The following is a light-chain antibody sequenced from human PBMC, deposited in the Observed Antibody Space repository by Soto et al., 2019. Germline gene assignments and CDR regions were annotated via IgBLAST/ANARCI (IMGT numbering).Light chain of an antibody. J-gene: IGKJ1*01. Sequence: EIVLTQSPATLSLSPGERATLSCRASQSVGSWLAWYQQKPGQPPRLLIYDVSNRATGIPARFSGSGSGTDYTLTISSLDPEDFAVYYCQQRHWPWTFVQGTTVEVK. CDR2: DVS. V-gene: IGKV3-11*01. CDR1: QSVGSW. CDR3: QQRHWPWT.